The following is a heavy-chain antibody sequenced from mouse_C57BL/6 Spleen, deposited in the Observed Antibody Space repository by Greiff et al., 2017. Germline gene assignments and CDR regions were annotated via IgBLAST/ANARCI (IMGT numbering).Heavy chain of an antibody. J-gene: IGHJ4*01. CDR2: IDPNSGGT. CDR3: ARWFITTVDYDALDY. D-gene: IGHD1-1*01. CDR1: GYTFTSYW. V-gene: IGHV1-72*01. Sequence: VQLQQPGAELVKPGASVKLSCKASGYTFTSYWMHWVKQRPGRGLEWIGRIDPNSGGTKYNEKFKSKATLTVDKSSSTAYMQLSSLTSEDSAVYYCARWFITTVDYDALDYWGQGTSVTVAS.